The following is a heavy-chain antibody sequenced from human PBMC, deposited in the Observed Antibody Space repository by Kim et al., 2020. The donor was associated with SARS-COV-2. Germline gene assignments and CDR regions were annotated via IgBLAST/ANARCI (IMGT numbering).Heavy chain of an antibody. V-gene: IGHV5-10-1*01. D-gene: IGHD7-27*01. CDR3: ARQGTGDDFDY. Sequence: TNYSPSFQGHVTISADKSISTAYLQWSSLKASDTAMYYCARQGTGDDFDYWGQGTLVTVSS. J-gene: IGHJ4*02. CDR2: T.